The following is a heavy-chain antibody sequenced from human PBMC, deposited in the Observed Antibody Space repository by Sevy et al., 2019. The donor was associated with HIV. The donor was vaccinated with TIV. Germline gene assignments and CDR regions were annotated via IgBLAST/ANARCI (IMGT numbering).Heavy chain of an antibody. D-gene: IGHD3-16*01. V-gene: IGHV3-11*01. J-gene: IGHJ6*02. CDR1: GFTFSDYY. CDR2: ISSTGDAI. CDR3: ASDHVNDGELGDYYYYAMDV. Sequence: GGSLRLSCAASGFTFSDYYMSWIRQAPGKGLQWISYISSTGDAIYYADSVKGRFTISRDNAKNSLYLQMNSLRAEDTAVYYCASDHVNDGELGDYYYYAMDVWGRGTTVTVSS.